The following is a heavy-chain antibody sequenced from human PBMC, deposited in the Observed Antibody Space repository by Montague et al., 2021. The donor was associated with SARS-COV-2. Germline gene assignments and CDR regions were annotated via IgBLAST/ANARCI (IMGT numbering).Heavy chain of an antibody. V-gene: IGHV4-59*01. D-gene: IGHD2-15*01. CDR1: GGSISSYY. CDR2: ISYSGST. J-gene: IGHJ5*02. Sequence: SETLSLTCTVPGGSISSYYWSWIRQPPGKGLEWIGYISYSGSTNYNPSLKSRVTMSVDTSKNHFSLKLNSVTAAGTAVYYCARDGCSGGSCYYNWFDPWGQGTLVTVSS. CDR3: ARDGCSGGSCYYNWFDP.